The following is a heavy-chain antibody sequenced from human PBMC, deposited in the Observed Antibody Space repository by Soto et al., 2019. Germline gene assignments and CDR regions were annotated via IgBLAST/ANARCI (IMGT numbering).Heavy chain of an antibody. Sequence: QVQLVQSGAEVKKPGSSVKVSCKASGGTFSSYTISWVRQAPGQGLEWMGRIIPILGIANYAQKFQGRVTIHADKSTSTAYMELSSLRSEDTAVYYCAGGTTVPRGFQHWGQGTLVTVSS. V-gene: IGHV1-69*02. CDR3: AGGTTVPRGFQH. CDR1: GGTFSSYT. J-gene: IGHJ1*01. D-gene: IGHD4-17*01. CDR2: IIPILGIA.